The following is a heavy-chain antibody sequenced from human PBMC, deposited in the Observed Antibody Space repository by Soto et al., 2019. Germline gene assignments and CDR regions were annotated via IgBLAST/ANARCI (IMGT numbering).Heavy chain of an antibody. CDR3: ARGQRFSDWFDP. V-gene: IGHV4-4*07. J-gene: IGHJ5*02. Sequence: SETLSLTCSVSGGTISGYYWTWIRQPAGKGLEWIGRIYSSGNTKYNPSLQSRVTMSLDTSNNQFPLRLTSVTAADTAVYYCARGQRFSDWFDPWGQGTLVTVSS. CDR1: GGTISGYY. CDR2: IYSSGNT. D-gene: IGHD3-3*01.